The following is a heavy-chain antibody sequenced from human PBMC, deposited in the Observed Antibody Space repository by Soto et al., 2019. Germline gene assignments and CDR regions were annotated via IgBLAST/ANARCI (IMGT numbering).Heavy chain of an antibody. CDR2: ISYDGSNK. CDR3: ARDGVNYYGSGYFDY. D-gene: IGHD3-10*01. Sequence: QVQLVESGGGVVQPGRSLRLSCAASGFTFSSYAMHWVRQAPGKGLEWVAVISYDGSNKYYADSVKGRFTISRDNSKNTLYLQMNSLRAEDTAVYYSARDGVNYYGSGYFDYWGQGTPVTVSS. J-gene: IGHJ4*02. CDR1: GFTFSSYA. V-gene: IGHV3-30-3*01.